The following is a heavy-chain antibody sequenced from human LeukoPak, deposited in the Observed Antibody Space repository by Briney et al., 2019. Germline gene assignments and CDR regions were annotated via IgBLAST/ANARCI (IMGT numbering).Heavy chain of an antibody. CDR1: GYTFTSYD. V-gene: IGHV1-2*02. Sequence: ASVKVSCKASGYTFTSYDINWVRQATGQGLEWMGRINPNSGGTNYAQKFQGRVTMTRDTSISTAYMELSRLRSDDTAVYYCARGARGHIVVVIAIRNAFDIWGQGTMVTVSS. CDR3: ARGARGHIVVVIAIRNAFDI. CDR2: INPNSGGT. J-gene: IGHJ3*02. D-gene: IGHD2-21*01.